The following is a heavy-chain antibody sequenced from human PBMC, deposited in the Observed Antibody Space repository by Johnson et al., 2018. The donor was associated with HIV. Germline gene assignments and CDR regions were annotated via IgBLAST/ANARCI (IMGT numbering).Heavy chain of an antibody. CDR2: IRYDGSNK. J-gene: IGHJ3*02. D-gene: IGHD5-24*01. V-gene: IGHV3-30*02. CDR1: GFTFSSYG. CDR3: EKDLKPQTDGYNYFAFDI. Sequence: VQLVESGGGVVQPGGSLRLSCVASGFTFSSYGMHWVRQAPGKGLEWVAFIRYDGSNKYYADSVKGRFTISRDNDKNSLYLQMNSLRAEDTALYYCEKDLKPQTDGYNYFAFDIWGQGTMVTVAS.